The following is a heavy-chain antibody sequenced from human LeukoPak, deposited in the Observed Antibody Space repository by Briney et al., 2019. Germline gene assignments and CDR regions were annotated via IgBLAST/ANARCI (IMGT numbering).Heavy chain of an antibody. CDR2: IGPDGGIT. CDR3: ARGAQLTDY. Sequence: AGGSLRLSCAASGFTFNTYGMHWVRQAPGKGLEYVSGIGPDGGITYHAKSVKGRFTISRDNSKSMVYLQMGSLTADDMAVYYCARGAQLTDYWGQGTRVTVSS. D-gene: IGHD6-13*01. J-gene: IGHJ4*02. V-gene: IGHV3-64*01. CDR1: GFTFNTYG.